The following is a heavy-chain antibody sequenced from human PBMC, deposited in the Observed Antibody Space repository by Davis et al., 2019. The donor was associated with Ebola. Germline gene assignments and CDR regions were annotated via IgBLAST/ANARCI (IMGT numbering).Heavy chain of an antibody. CDR3: ARDSDDYSFDY. CDR2: ISLDGDYS. CDR1: EFTFSTYS. J-gene: IGHJ4*02. Sequence: GESLKISCAASEFTFSTYSMHWVRQAPGKGLEWLSCISLDGDYSFYADSVKGRFTISRDNSKNTLYLQMNSLRPEDTAVYYCARDSDDYSFDYWGQGTLVTVSS. D-gene: IGHD4-11*01. V-gene: IGHV3-21*01.